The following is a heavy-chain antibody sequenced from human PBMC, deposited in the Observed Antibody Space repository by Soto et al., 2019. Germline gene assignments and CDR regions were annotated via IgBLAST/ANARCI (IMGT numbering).Heavy chain of an antibody. CDR2: ISSSSSYI. V-gene: IGHV3-21*01. Sequence: LRLSCAASGFTFRSYSMNWVSQTPGKGLEWVSSISSSSSYIYYADSVKGRFTISRDNAKNSLYLQMNSLRAEDTAVYYCARDRRRSGSWATFDYWGQGTLVTVSS. J-gene: IGHJ4*02. CDR1: GFTFRSYS. CDR3: ARDRRRSGSWATFDY. D-gene: IGHD3-22*01.